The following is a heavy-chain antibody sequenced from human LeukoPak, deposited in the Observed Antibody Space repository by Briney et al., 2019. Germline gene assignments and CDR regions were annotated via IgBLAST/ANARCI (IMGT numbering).Heavy chain of an antibody. CDR3: ARFLSTGGLGALDY. V-gene: IGHV3-21*04. Sequence: KTGGSLRLSCAASGFTFSSYSVNWVRQAPGKGLEWVSSISSSSSYIFYADSVKGRFTISRDNAKNSLYLQMNSLRAEDTAVYYCARFLSTGGLGALDYWGQGTLVTGSS. CDR2: ISSSSSYI. D-gene: IGHD1-26*01. CDR1: GFTFSSYS. J-gene: IGHJ4*02.